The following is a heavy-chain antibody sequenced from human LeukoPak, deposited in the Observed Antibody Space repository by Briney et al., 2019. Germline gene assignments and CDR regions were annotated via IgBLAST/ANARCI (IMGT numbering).Heavy chain of an antibody. Sequence: PSETLSLTCTVSGGSISSYYWSWIRQPPGKGLEWIGYIYYSGSTNYNPSLKSRVTISVDTSKNQFSLKLSSVTAADTAVYYCARGIAAAGPIWFDPWGQGTLVTVSS. CDR2: IYYSGST. CDR1: GGSISSYY. CDR3: ARGIAAAGPIWFDP. J-gene: IGHJ5*02. V-gene: IGHV4-59*01. D-gene: IGHD6-13*01.